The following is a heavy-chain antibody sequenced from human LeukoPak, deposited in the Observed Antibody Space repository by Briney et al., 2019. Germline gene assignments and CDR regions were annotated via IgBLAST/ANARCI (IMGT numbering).Heavy chain of an antibody. D-gene: IGHD5-18*01. CDR2: INSDGSGT. CDR1: GFTFSSYW. J-gene: IGHJ6*03. CDR3: ARESRSGYSYVNPRIGWEYHHYIDV. V-gene: IGHV3-74*01. Sequence: PGGSLRLSCAASGFTFSSYWMHWVRQAPGKGLVWVSRINSDGSGTTYADSGKGRFTISRDNAKNTLNLQMNSLRAEDTAVYFCARESRSGYSYVNPRIGWEYHHYIDVWGKGTTVTISS.